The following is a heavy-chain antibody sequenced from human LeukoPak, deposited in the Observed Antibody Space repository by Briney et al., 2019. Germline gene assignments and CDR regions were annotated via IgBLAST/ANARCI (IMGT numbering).Heavy chain of an antibody. V-gene: IGHV3-7*03. Sequence: GSLRLSCAASGFTFSSYWMSWVRQAPGKGLEWVANIKQDGSEKYYVDSVKGRFTISRDNAKNSLYLQMNSLRAEDTALYYCAKDGVPGYSSSWYEFYYYYGMDVWGQGTTVTVSS. D-gene: IGHD6-13*01. J-gene: IGHJ6*02. CDR2: IKQDGSEK. CDR3: AKDGVPGYSSSWYEFYYYYGMDV. CDR1: GFTFSSYW.